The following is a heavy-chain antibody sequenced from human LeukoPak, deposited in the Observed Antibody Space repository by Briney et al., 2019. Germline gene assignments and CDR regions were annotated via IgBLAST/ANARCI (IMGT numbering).Heavy chain of an antibody. CDR3: ARKWLHCSGGSCYYFDY. CDR1: GFTFSDYY. D-gene: IGHD2-15*01. J-gene: IGHJ4*02. Sequence: GGSLRLSCAASGFTFSDYYMSWIRQAPGKGLEWVSYISSSSSYTNYADSVKGRFTISRDNAKNSLYLQMDSLRAEDTAVYYCARKWLHCSGGSCYYFDYWGQGTLVTVSS. CDR2: ISSSSSYT. V-gene: IGHV3-11*03.